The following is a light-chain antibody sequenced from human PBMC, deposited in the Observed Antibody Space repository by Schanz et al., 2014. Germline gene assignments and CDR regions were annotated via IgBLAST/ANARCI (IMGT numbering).Light chain of an antibody. J-gene: IGKJ2*01. CDR2: WAS. V-gene: IGKV4-1*01. CDR3: HQYHSTPDT. CDR1: QSVLYSSNNKNY. Sequence: DIVMTQSPDSLAVSLGERATINCKSSQSVLYSSNNKNYLAWYQQKPGQPPKLLIYWASTRESGVPDRFSGSGSGTDFTLTISSLQAEDVAVYYCHQYHSTPDTFGQGTKLNIK.